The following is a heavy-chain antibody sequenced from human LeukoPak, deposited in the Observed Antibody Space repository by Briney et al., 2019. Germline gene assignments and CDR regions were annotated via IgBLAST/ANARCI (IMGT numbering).Heavy chain of an antibody. CDR3: ARDRRIGYSYGLLDY. CDR2: IIPIFGTA. J-gene: IGHJ4*02. D-gene: IGHD5-18*01. Sequence: ASVKVSCKASGGTFSSYAISWVRQAPGQGLEWMGGIIPIFGTANYAQKFQGRVTITTDESTSTAYMELSSLRSEDTAVYYCARDRRIGYSYGLLDYWGQGTLVTVSS. CDR1: GGTFSSYA. V-gene: IGHV1-69*05.